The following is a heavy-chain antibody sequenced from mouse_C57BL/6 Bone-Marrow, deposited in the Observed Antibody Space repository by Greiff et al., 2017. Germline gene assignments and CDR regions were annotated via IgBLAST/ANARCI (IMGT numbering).Heavy chain of an antibody. CDR3: ARGVYYYGSSYNYYAMDY. J-gene: IGHJ4*01. CDR1: GFSLSTSGMG. D-gene: IGHD1-1*01. Sequence: QVTLKVSGPGILQSSQTLSLTCSFSGFSLSTSGMGVSWIRQPSGKGLEWLAHIYWDDDKRYNPSLKSRPTISKGTSRNQVFLKITTVDTADTAPYSCARGVYYYGSSYNYYAMDYWGQGTSVTVSS. CDR2: IYWDDDK. V-gene: IGHV8-12*01.